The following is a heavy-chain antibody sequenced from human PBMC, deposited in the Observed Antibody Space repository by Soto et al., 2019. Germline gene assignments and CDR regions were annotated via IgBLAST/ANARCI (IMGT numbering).Heavy chain of an antibody. CDR3: ATDRVAFDM. D-gene: IGHD3-22*01. J-gene: IGHJ3*02. CDR1: GYTFTSYG. Sequence: ASVKVSCKASGYTFTSYGISWVRQAPGQGLEWMGWINPKSGGTKYAEKFQGRVSMTEDTSITTAYLELSSLTSDDTAVYYCATDRVAFDMWGQGTKVTVSS. V-gene: IGHV1-2*02. CDR2: INPKSGGT.